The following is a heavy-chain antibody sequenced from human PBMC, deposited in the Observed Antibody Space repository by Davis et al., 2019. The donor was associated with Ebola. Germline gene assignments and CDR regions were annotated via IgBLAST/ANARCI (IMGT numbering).Heavy chain of an antibody. D-gene: IGHD6-6*01. CDR1: GYSFTNYW. J-gene: IGHJ4*02. CDR2: IDPRDSYT. CDR3: ARTGGSSSSVDN. V-gene: IGHV5-10-1*01. Sequence: GESLKISCKGSGYSFTNYWITWVRQMPGKGLEWMGRIDPRDSYTNYSPSFQGHVTISAAKSITTAYLQWSSLKASDTAMYYCARTGGSSSSVDNWGQGTLVTVSS.